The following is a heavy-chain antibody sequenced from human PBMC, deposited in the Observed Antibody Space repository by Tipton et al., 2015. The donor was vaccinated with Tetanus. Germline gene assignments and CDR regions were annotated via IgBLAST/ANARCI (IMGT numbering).Heavy chain of an antibody. CDR3: ARIFFITGSRIRGGSPFDM. J-gene: IGHJ3*02. V-gene: IGHV4-39*01. CDR2: IYYSGST. Sequence: PGLVKPSETLSLTCTVSGGSISSGTYYWSWIRQPPGKGLEWIGTIYYSGSTYYNPSLNSRVAISIDTSKNLFSLKVNSLTAADTAVYYCARIFFITGSRIRGGSPFDMWGQGTLVTVSS. D-gene: IGHD1-20*01. CDR1: GGSISSGTYY.